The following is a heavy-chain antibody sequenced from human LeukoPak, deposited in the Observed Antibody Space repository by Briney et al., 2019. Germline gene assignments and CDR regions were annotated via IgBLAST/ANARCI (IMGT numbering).Heavy chain of an antibody. V-gene: IGHV4-34*01. CDR1: GFTFSDYY. D-gene: IGHD2-15*01. CDR2: INHSGST. CDR3: ARGRLRCSGGSCYSGHVTQDNWFDP. Sequence: GSLRLSCAASGFTFSDYYMSWIRQPPGKGLEWIGEINHSGSTNYNPSLKSRVTISVDTSKNQFSLKLSSVTAADTAVYYCARGRLRCSGGSCYSGHVTQDNWFDPWGQGTLVTVSS. J-gene: IGHJ5*02.